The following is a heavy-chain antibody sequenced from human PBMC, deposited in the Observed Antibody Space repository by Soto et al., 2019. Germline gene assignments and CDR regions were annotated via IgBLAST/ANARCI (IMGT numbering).Heavy chain of an antibody. J-gene: IGHJ6*02. Sequence: VGSLRLSCAASGFTFSSYGMHWVRQAPGKGLEWVAVIWYDGSNKYYADSVKGRFTISRDNSKNTLYLQMNSLRAEDTAVYYCARGVDIVDTFPYGMDVWGQGTTVTVSS. D-gene: IGHD5-12*01. V-gene: IGHV3-33*01. CDR1: GFTFSSYG. CDR3: ARGVDIVDTFPYGMDV. CDR2: IWYDGSNK.